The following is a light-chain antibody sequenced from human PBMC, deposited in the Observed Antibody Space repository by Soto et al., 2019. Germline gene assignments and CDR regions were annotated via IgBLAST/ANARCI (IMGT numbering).Light chain of an antibody. V-gene: IGKV3-11*01. CDR2: DAS. CDR1: QSVGSS. J-gene: IGKJ4*01. Sequence: EIVLTQSPATLSLSPGERATLSCRASQSVGSSLAWYQQKPGQAPRLLIYDASTRATGIPARFSGSGSGTDFTLTISSLEPEDFAVYYCQQRSNWPALTFGGGTKVEIK. CDR3: QQRSNWPALT.